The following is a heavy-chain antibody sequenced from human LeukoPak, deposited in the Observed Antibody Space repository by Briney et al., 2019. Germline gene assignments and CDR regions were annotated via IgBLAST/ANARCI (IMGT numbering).Heavy chain of an antibody. CDR2: ISYDGSNK. V-gene: IGHV3-30*01. Sequence: PGRSLRLSCAASGFTFSSYAMHWVRQAPGKGLEWGAVISYDGSNKYYADSVKGRFTISRDNSKNTLYLQMNSLRAEDTAVYYCARDQGDGYNTNNPIDYWGQGTLVTVSS. CDR3: ARDQGDGYNTNNPIDY. CDR1: GFTFSSYA. J-gene: IGHJ4*02. D-gene: IGHD5-24*01.